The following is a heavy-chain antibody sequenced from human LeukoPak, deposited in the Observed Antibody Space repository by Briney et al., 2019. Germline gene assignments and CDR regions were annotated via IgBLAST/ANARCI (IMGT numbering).Heavy chain of an antibody. Sequence: SETLSLTCTVSGGSISSYYWSWIRQPAGKGLEWIGRIYTSGSTNYNPSLKSRVTMSVDTSKNQFSLKLSSVTAADTAVYYCASSGHGRGADAFDIWGQGTMVTVSS. J-gene: IGHJ3*02. CDR1: GGSISSYY. D-gene: IGHD2-15*01. V-gene: IGHV4-4*07. CDR2: IYTSGST. CDR3: ASSGHGRGADAFDI.